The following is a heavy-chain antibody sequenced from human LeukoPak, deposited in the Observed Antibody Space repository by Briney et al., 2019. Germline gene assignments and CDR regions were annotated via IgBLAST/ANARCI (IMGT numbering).Heavy chain of an antibody. CDR2: IYTSGST. Sequence: SETLSLTCTVSGGSLSSGSDYWSWIRQPAGNGLEWIGRIYTSGSTNYNPSLKSRVTISMDTSKNQFSLKLSAVTAADTAVYYCTREGYSSPDYWGQGTLVTVSS. J-gene: IGHJ4*02. D-gene: IGHD5-18*01. V-gene: IGHV4-61*02. CDR1: GGSLSSGSDY. CDR3: TREGYSSPDY.